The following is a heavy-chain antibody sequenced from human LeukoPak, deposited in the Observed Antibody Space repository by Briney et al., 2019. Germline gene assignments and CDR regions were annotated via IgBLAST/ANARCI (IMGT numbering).Heavy chain of an antibody. Sequence: GASVKVSCKASGYTFTSYDINWVRQATGQGLEWMGWMNPNSGNTGYAQKFQGRVTMTRNTSISTAYMELSSLRSEDTAVYYCATAMDNYYYYYGMDVWGQGTTVTVSS. CDR2: MNPNSGNT. CDR1: GYTFTSYD. J-gene: IGHJ6*02. V-gene: IGHV1-8*01. CDR3: ATAMDNYYYYYGMDV.